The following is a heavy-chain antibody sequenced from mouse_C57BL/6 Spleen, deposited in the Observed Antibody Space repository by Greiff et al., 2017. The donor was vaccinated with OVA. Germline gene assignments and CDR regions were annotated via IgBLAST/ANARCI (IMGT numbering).Heavy chain of an antibody. Sequence: VKVVESGPGLVQPSQSLSITCTVSGFSLTSYGVHWVRQSPGKGLEWLGVIWRGGSTDYNAAFMSRLSITKDNSKSQVFFKMNSLQADDTAIYYCAKIGDSNYYFDYWGQGTTLTVSS. CDR1: GFSLTSYG. V-gene: IGHV2-5*01. D-gene: IGHD2-5*01. CDR2: IWRGGST. J-gene: IGHJ2*01. CDR3: AKIGDSNYYFDY.